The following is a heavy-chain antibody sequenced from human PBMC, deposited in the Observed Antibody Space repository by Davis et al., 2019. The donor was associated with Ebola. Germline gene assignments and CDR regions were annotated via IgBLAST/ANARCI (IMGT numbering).Heavy chain of an antibody. CDR1: GFTFSSYG. J-gene: IGHJ6*04. CDR2: ISYDGSNK. D-gene: IGHD4-17*01. Sequence: GGSLRLSCAASGFTFSSYGMHWVRQAPGKGLEWVAVISYDGSNKYYADSVKGRFTISRDNSKNTLYLQMNSLRAEDTAVYYCASDGYGDYLLGGMDVWGKGTTVTVSS. V-gene: IGHV3-30*03. CDR3: ASDGYGDYLLGGMDV.